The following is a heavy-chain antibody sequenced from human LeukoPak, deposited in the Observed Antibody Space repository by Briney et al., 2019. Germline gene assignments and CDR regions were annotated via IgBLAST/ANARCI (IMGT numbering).Heavy chain of an antibody. CDR1: GCTFSSYA. CDR3: AKRNYDFWSGYYRRAENHFDY. Sequence: GRSLRLSCAASGCTFSSYAMSWVLQAPGKGLEWVSAISGSGGSTYYADSVKGRFTISRDNSKTTLYLQMNSLRAEGTAIYCCAKRNYDFWSGYYRRAENHFDYWGQGTLVTVSS. D-gene: IGHD3-3*01. J-gene: IGHJ4*02. V-gene: IGHV3-23*01. CDR2: ISGSGGST.